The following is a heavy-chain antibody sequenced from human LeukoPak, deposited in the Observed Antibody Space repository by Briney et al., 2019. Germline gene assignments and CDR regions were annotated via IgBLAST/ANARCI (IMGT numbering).Heavy chain of an antibody. J-gene: IGHJ4*02. Sequence: GGSLRLSCAASGFIFSSYGMHWVRQAPGKGLEGVAFIWYDGSNKYYADSVKGRFTISRDNSKNTLYLQMNSLRAEDTAVYYCAKDHLLYSSSWYYFDYWGQGTLVTVSS. CDR1: GFIFSSYG. V-gene: IGHV3-30*02. D-gene: IGHD6-13*01. CDR3: AKDHLLYSSSWYYFDY. CDR2: IWYDGSNK.